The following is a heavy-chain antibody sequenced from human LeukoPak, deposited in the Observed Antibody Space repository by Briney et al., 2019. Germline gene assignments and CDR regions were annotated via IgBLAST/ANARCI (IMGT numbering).Heavy chain of an antibody. V-gene: IGHV1-58*02. CDR2: IVVGSGNT. J-gene: IGHJ4*02. D-gene: IGHD3-22*01. CDR3: ARAGALEYYDSSGYRFDY. CDR1: GFTFTSSA. Sequence: SVKVSCKASGFTFTSSAMQWVRQARGQRLEWIGWIVVGSGNTNYAQKFQERVTITRDMSTSTAYMELSSLRSEDTAVYYCARAGALEYYDSSGYRFDYWGQGTLVTVSS.